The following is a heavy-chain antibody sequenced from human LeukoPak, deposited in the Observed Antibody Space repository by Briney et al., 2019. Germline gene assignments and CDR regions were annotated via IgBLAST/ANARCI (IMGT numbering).Heavy chain of an antibody. CDR2: ISSSSSYI. Sequence: SGGSLRLSCAASGFTFSSYSMTWVRQAPGKGLEWVPYISSSSSYIYYADSVKGRFTISRDNAKNSLYLQMNSLRAEGTAVYYCARSRWFGMAGAFDIWGQGTMVTVSS. J-gene: IGHJ3*02. V-gene: IGHV3-21*01. D-gene: IGHD3-10*01. CDR3: ARSRWFGMAGAFDI. CDR1: GFTFSSYS.